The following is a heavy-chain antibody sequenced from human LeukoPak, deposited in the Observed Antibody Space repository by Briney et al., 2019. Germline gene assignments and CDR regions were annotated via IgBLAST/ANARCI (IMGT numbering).Heavy chain of an antibody. CDR1: GGSISSYY. Sequence: SETLSLTCTGSGGSISSYYWSWIRQPPGKGLEWIGYIYYSGSTNYNPSLKSRVTISVDTSKNQFSLKLSSVTAADTAVYYCARDSIITMVPLDYWGQGTLVTVSS. CDR2: IYYSGST. CDR3: ARDSIITMVPLDY. J-gene: IGHJ4*02. V-gene: IGHV4-59*01. D-gene: IGHD3-10*01.